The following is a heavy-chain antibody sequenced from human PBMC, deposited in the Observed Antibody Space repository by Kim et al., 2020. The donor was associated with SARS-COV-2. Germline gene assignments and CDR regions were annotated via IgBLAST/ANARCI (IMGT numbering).Heavy chain of an antibody. D-gene: IGHD2-2*01. Sequence: GGSLRLSCSASGFTFSSYAMHWVRQAPGKGLEYVSAISSNGGSTYYADSVKGTFTISRDNSKNTLYLQMSSLRAEDTAVYYCVKGPWHPGGIVVVPAAMDPDYWGQGTLVTVSS. CDR3: VKGPWHPGGIVVVPAAMDPDY. CDR1: GFTFSSYA. CDR2: ISSNGGST. V-gene: IGHV3-64D*09. J-gene: IGHJ4*02.